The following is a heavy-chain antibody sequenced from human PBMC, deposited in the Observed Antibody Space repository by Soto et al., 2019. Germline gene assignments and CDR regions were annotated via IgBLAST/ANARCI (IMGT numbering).Heavy chain of an antibody. CDR2: SNGDGRYT. D-gene: IGHD3-22*01. CDR3: AREIYDDYDSSCFDH. CDR1: AFTFKNHW. V-gene: IGHV3-74*01. Sequence: EVQLVESGGGLVQPGGSQRLSCAASAFTFKNHWMHWVRQVPGKVPVWVSRSNGDGRYTSYADAVRGRFTISRDNAKNTLSLQMNSLRAEDPAVYYCAREIYDDYDSSCFDHWGQGTLVTVSS. J-gene: IGHJ4*02.